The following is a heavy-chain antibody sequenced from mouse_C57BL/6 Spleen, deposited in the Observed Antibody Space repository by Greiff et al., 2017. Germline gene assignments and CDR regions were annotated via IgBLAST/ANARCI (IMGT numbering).Heavy chain of an antibody. CDR1: GYSITSGYN. V-gene: IGHV3-6*01. J-gene: IGHJ2*01. CDR3: ASVYPTDY. CDR2: ISYDGSN. Sequence: EVQLQESGPGLVKPSQSLSLTCSVTGYSITSGYNWNWIRQFPGNKLEWIGYISYDGSNNYNPSLKNRITITRDTSKNQFFLKLNSVTTEDTATYYCASVYPTDYWGQGTTLTVSS. D-gene: IGHD1-1*01.